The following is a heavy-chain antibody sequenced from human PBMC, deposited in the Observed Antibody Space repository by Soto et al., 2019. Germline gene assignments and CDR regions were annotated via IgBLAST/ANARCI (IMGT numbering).Heavy chain of an antibody. Sequence: ASVKVSCKASGGTFSSYAISWVRQAPGQGLEWMGGIIPIFGTANYAQKFQGRVTITADESTSTAYMELSSLRSEDTAVYYCARGQLLKYYFDYWGQGTLVTVSS. CDR3: ARGQLLKYYFDY. J-gene: IGHJ4*02. CDR1: GGTFSSYA. CDR2: IIPIFGTA. D-gene: IGHD1-26*01. V-gene: IGHV1-69*13.